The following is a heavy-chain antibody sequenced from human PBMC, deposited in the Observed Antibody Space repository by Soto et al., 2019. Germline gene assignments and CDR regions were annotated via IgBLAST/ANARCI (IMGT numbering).Heavy chain of an antibody. CDR1: GGSISSSSYY. V-gene: IGHV4-39*01. CDR2: IYYSGST. D-gene: IGHD4-17*01. Sequence: ASETLSLTCTVSGGSISSSSYYWGWIRQPPGKGLEWIGSIYYSGSTYYNPSLKSRVTISVDTSKNQFSLKLSSVTAADTAVYYCARGYGDYYYYYMDVWGKGTTVTVSS. J-gene: IGHJ6*03. CDR3: ARGYGDYYYYYMDV.